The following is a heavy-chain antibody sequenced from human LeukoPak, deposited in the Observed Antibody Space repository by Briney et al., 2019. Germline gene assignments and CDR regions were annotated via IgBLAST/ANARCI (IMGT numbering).Heavy chain of an antibody. J-gene: IGHJ4*02. D-gene: IGHD3-3*01. CDR1: GNYW. Sequence: GGSLRLSCAASGNYWMHWVRHAPGQGLVWVSRIKGDGISTNYADSVKGRFTISRDIAKNTLYLQMNSLRAEDTGVYYCAKDHYWSIDYWGRGTLVTVSS. V-gene: IGHV3-74*01. CDR3: AKDHYWSIDY. CDR2: IKGDGIST.